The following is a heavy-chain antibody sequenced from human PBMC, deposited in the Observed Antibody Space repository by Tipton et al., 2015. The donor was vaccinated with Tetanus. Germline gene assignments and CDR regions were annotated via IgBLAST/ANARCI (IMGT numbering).Heavy chain of an antibody. Sequence: SLRLSCQGSGFNFGDFNMNWIRQAPGKGLQWVSSISGHSTYIHYAESVRGRFSVSRDNAENTLYLQMNSLRAEDTAVYYCAREDYFDISAFDIWGQGTVVTVSS. CDR1: GFNFGDFN. CDR2: ISGHSTYI. J-gene: IGHJ3*02. D-gene: IGHD2/OR15-2a*01. CDR3: AREDYFDISAFDI. V-gene: IGHV3-21*01.